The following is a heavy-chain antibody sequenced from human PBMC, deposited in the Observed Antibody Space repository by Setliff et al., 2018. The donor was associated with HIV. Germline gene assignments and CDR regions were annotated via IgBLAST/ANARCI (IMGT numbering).Heavy chain of an antibody. CDR3: ARGTTLNVVPDAFDI. CDR2: IYHAGNT. V-gene: IGHV4-38-2*02. D-gene: IGHD4-17*01. J-gene: IGHJ3*02. Sequence: LSLTCTVTGYSISSGYYWAWIRQPPGKGLEWIGHIYHAGNTYYNPSLKSRVTISVDTSKDQISLRLNSLTAADTALYYCARGTTLNVVPDAFDIWGQGTMVTVSS. CDR1: GYSISSGYY.